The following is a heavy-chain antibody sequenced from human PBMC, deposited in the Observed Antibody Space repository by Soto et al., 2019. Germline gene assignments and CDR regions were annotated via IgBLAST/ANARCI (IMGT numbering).Heavy chain of an antibody. D-gene: IGHD3-22*01. Sequence: QVQLVESGGDVVQPGRSLRLSCSASGFTFSSYSVHWVRQAPGKGLEWLAFMSYDGSTKYYADSVKGRFTVSRDNSKNTLYLQMDSLRTEDTAVYYCARDAYDDPPGYFQLWGQGTLLTVSS. CDR1: GFTFSSYS. V-gene: IGHV3-30-3*01. J-gene: IGHJ1*01. CDR2: MSYDGSTK. CDR3: ARDAYDDPPGYFQL.